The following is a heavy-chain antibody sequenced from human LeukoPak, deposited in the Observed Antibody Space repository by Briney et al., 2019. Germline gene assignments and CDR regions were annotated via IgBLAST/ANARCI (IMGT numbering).Heavy chain of an antibody. CDR2: INHSGST. CDR1: GESFSGYY. Sequence: KPSETLSLTCAVYGESFSGYYWSWIRQPPGKGLEWIGEINHSGSTNYNPSLKSRVTISVDTSKNQFSLKLSSVTAADTAVYYCAIYIVVVPAAKKKNWFDPWGQGTLVTVSS. V-gene: IGHV4-34*01. J-gene: IGHJ5*02. CDR3: AIYIVVVPAAKKKNWFDP. D-gene: IGHD2-2*01.